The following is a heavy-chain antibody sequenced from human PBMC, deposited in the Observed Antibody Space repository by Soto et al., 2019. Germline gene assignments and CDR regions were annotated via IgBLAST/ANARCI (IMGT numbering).Heavy chain of an antibody. J-gene: IGHJ4*02. D-gene: IGHD1-20*01. Sequence: QVQIVQSGAEVKKPGASVKTSCKASGYSFTNFPINWVRQAPGQRLEWMGWINGGNGNTQYSQKFQGRVIISRDTSASTAYMELSSLRSEDTAVYFCARQSSITFDYWGLGTLVTVSS. CDR2: INGGNGNT. CDR3: ARQSSITFDY. CDR1: GYSFTNFP. V-gene: IGHV1-3*01.